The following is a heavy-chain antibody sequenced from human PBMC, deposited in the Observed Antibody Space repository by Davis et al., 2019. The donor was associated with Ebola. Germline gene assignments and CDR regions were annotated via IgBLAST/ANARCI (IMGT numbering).Heavy chain of an antibody. Sequence: PSETLSLTCAVSGGSISSSNWWSWVRQPPGKGLAWFGEIYHSGSTNYNSSLKSRVTISVDKSKNQFSLKLNSVTAADTAVYYCAKRGRGGNDPFDIWGQGTMVTVSS. CDR2: IYHSGST. J-gene: IGHJ3*02. CDR3: AKRGRGGNDPFDI. D-gene: IGHD1-14*01. CDR1: GGSISSSNW. V-gene: IGHV4-4*02.